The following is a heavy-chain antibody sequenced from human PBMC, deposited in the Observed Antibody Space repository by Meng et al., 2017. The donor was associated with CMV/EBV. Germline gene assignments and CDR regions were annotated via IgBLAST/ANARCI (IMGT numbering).Heavy chain of an antibody. J-gene: IGHJ4*02. CDR3: ARDFKPPYYDFWSGYFPIDY. V-gene: IGHV3-21*01. CDR1: GFTFSTYT. CDR2: ITRTSSYI. Sequence: GESLKISCSASGFTFSTYTMTWVLQAPGKGLEWVTSITRTSSYIYSSDLVKGRFTISRDNAENSLYLQMNSLRAEDTAVYYCARDFKPPYYDFWSGYFPIDYWGQGTLVTVSS. D-gene: IGHD3-3*01.